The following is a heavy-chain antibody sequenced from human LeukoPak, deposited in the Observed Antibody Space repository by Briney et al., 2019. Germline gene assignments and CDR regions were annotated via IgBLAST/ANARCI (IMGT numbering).Heavy chain of an antibody. CDR3: ARGRGSLTY. Sequence: LETLSLTCTVSGGSINLCYWSWIRQPPGKGLEWIGYFYDTRSPKYNPSLERRVTISVDMSRKQFSLNISSVTTADTAVYYCARGRGSLTYWGQGTLATVSS. CDR1: GGSINLCY. J-gene: IGHJ4*02. D-gene: IGHD3-10*01. V-gene: IGHV4-59*01. CDR2: FYDTRSP.